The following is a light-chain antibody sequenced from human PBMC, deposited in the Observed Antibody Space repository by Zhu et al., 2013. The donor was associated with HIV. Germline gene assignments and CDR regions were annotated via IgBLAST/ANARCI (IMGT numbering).Light chain of an antibody. CDR2: DVS. CDR3: SSYTSSSTLV. V-gene: IGLV2-14*01. Sequence: SALTQPASESGSPGQSITISCTGTSSDVGGYKYVSWYQQHPGKAPKLMIYDVSNRPSGVSNRFSGSKSGNTASLTISGLQAEDEADYYCSSYTSSSTLVFGGGTKVTVL. CDR1: SSDVGGYKY. J-gene: IGLJ3*02.